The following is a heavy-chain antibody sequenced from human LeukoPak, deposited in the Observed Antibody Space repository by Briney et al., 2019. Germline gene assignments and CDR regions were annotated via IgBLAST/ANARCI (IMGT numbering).Heavy chain of an antibody. D-gene: IGHD6-6*01. CDR1: GYTFTSYY. Sequence: ASVKVSFKASGYTFTSYYMHWVRQAPGQGLELMGTINPSGGSTSYEQKFQGRVTMTRDTSTSTVYMELSSLRSEDTAVYYCAKDLARRGLYSSSSDYYYMDVWGKGTTVTVSS. V-gene: IGHV1-46*01. CDR3: AKDLARRGLYSSSSDYYYMDV. J-gene: IGHJ6*03. CDR2: INPSGGST.